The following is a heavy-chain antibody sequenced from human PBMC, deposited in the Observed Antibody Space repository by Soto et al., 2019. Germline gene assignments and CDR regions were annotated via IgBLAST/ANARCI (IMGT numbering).Heavy chain of an antibody. D-gene: IGHD4-17*01. Sequence: EVQLVESGGGLVQPGGSLRLSCAASGFIFSAYPMHWVRQAPGKGLEYVSAIRTNGGSTYYANSVKGRFTISRDNSKNTLYLQMGSLRADDMAIYYCARGDDYVPVDYWGQGTVVTVSS. CDR2: IRTNGGST. CDR1: GFIFSAYP. CDR3: ARGDDYVPVDY. V-gene: IGHV3-64*01. J-gene: IGHJ4*02.